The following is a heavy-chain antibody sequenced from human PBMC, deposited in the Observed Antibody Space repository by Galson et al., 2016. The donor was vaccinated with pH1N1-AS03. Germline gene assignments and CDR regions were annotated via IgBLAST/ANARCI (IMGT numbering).Heavy chain of an antibody. Sequence: SLRLSCAASGFIFSSYAMSWVRQAPGKGLEWVSTISGSDGSTYYADSVKGRFTISRDNSKNTLYLQMNSLRAEDTAVYYCAKAGDIVVVPAAIGYYGMDVWGQGTTVTVSS. V-gene: IGHV3-23*01. CDR1: GFIFSSYA. D-gene: IGHD2-2*01. CDR3: AKAGDIVVVPAAIGYYGMDV. J-gene: IGHJ6*02. CDR2: ISGSDGST.